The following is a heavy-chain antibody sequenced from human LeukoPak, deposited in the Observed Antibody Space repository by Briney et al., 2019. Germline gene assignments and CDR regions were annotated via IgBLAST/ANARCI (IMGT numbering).Heavy chain of an antibody. V-gene: IGHV1-18*01. D-gene: IGHD3-22*01. CDR2: ISAYNGST. CDR3: ARNYYDSSGYNLFDY. CDR1: GYTFTSYG. J-gene: IGHJ4*02. Sequence: ASVKVSCKASGYTFTSYGISWVRQAPGQGLEWMGWISAYNGSTNYAQKLQGRVTMTTDTSTSTAYMELRSLRSDDTAVYYCARNYYDSSGYNLFDYWGQGTLVTVSS.